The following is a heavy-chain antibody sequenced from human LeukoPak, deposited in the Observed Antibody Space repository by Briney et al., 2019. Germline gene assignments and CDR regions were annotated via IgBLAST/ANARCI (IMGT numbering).Heavy chain of an antibody. V-gene: IGHV1-18*01. Sequence: ASVKVSCKASGYTFTTYGISWVRQAPGQGLEWMGWISAYNGNTNYAQKLQGRGTMTTDTSTSTAYMELRSLRSDDTAVYYCARDISVMQQLVRPLDYWGQGTLVTVSS. CDR1: GYTFTTYG. CDR3: ARDISVMQQLVRPLDY. D-gene: IGHD6-13*01. CDR2: ISAYNGNT. J-gene: IGHJ4*02.